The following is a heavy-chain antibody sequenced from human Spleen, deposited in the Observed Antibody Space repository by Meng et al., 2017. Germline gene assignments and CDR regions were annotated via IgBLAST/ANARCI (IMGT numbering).Heavy chain of an antibody. V-gene: IGHV3-48*03. J-gene: IGHJ4*02. Sequence: GESLKISCAASGFTFSDYEMNWVRQAPGKGLEWVSYISSSGGTIYYADSVKGRFTISRDNAKSSLFLQMNSLRAEDTAVYYCTKLEYCSSGSCYSRPIDYWGQGTLVTVSS. CDR2: ISSSGGTI. CDR1: GFTFSDYE. D-gene: IGHD2-15*01. CDR3: TKLEYCSSGSCYSRPIDY.